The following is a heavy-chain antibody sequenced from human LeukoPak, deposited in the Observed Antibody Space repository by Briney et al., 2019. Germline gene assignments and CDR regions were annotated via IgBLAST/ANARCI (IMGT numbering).Heavy chain of an antibody. CDR2: IKQDGSEK. CDR1: GFTFSSYW. D-gene: IGHD3-9*01. V-gene: IGHV3-7*03. Sequence: GGSLRLSCAASGFTFSSYWMSWARQAPGKGLEWVANIKQDGSEKYYVDSVKGRFTISRDNAKNSLYLQMNSLRAEDTAVYYCARGSLRYFDWLEDYWGQGTLVTVSS. CDR3: ARGSLRYFDWLEDY. J-gene: IGHJ4*02.